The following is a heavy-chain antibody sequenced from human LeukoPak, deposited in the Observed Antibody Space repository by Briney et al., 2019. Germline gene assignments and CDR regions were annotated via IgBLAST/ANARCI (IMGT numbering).Heavy chain of an antibody. Sequence: GGSLRLSCAASGFTFSSYSMNWVRQAPGKGLEWVSAISGSGGSTYYADSVKGRFTISRDNSKNTLYLQMNSLRAEDTAVYYCAKDIYGSGYYYFDYWGQGTLVTVSS. V-gene: IGHV3-23*01. CDR3: AKDIYGSGYYYFDY. CDR2: ISGSGGST. J-gene: IGHJ4*02. D-gene: IGHD3-10*01. CDR1: GFTFSSYS.